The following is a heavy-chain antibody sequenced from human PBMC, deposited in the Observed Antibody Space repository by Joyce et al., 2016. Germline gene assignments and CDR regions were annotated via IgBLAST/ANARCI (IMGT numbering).Heavy chain of an antibody. CDR3: ARGYSTSSPGF. CDR1: VFRFSSYW. J-gene: IGHJ4*02. D-gene: IGHD4-11*01. CDR2: INQDGSEE. V-gene: IGHV3-7*04. Sequence: EVQLLESGGGLIQPGGSLRFSCAASVFRFSSYWMSWLRKTPGRGLECVAKINQDGSEEYYVDSLQGRFTISRDNAENSLFLQMNNLRDEDTAVYYCARGYSTSSPGFWGQGTRVTVSS.